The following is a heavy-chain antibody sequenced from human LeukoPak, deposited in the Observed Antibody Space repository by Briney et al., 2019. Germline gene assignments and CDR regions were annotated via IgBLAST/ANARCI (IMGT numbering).Heavy chain of an antibody. CDR3: TLRGGWYSHY. CDR2: IRSKAYGGTT. Sequence: GGSLILSCTASGFTFGDYAISWVRQAPGKGLEWVGFIRSKAYGGTTEYAASVRGRFTISRDDSKGIAYLQMNSLKTEDTAVYYCTLRGGWYSHYWGQGTLVTVSS. V-gene: IGHV3-49*04. CDR1: GFTFGDYA. D-gene: IGHD6-19*01. J-gene: IGHJ4*02.